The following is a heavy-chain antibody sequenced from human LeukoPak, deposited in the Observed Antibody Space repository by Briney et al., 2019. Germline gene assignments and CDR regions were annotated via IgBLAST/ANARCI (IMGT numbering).Heavy chain of an antibody. CDR3: AKDEDYGDYVGLDY. CDR2: ISGSGGST. CDR1: GFTFSSYG. J-gene: IGHJ4*02. V-gene: IGHV3-23*01. D-gene: IGHD4-17*01. Sequence: GGSLRLSCAASGFTFSSYGMSWVRQAPGKGLEWVSAISGSGGSTYYADSVKGRFTISRDNSKNTLYLQMNSLRAEDTAVYYCAKDEDYGDYVGLDYWGQGTLVTVSS.